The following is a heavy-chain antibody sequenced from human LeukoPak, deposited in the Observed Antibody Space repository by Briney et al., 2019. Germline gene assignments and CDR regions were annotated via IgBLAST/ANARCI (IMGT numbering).Heavy chain of an antibody. CDR3: ARPPHDMYYYDSSGSIDY. Sequence: GESLKISCKGSGYSFTSYWIGWVRQMRGKGLEWMGIIYPGDSDTRYSPSFQGQVTISADKSISTAYLQWSSLKASDTAMYYCARPPHDMYYYDSSGSIDYWGQGTLVTVSS. CDR2: IYPGDSDT. D-gene: IGHD3-22*01. CDR1: GYSFTSYW. J-gene: IGHJ4*02. V-gene: IGHV5-51*01.